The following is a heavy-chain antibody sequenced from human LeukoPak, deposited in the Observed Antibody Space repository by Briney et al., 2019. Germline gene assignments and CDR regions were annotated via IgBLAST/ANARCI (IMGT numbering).Heavy chain of an antibody. CDR2: IKEDGSEK. D-gene: IGHD3-10*01. J-gene: IGHJ4*02. CDR3: ARAGVLWSGESKFDY. CDR1: GLTFSSYW. V-gene: IGHV3-7*03. Sequence: PGGSLRLSCAASGLTFSSYWMSWVRQAPGKGLEWVANIKEDGSEKYYVDSVKGRFTISRDNAKNSLYLQMNSLRAEDTAVYYCARAGVLWSGESKFDYWGQGTQVTVSS.